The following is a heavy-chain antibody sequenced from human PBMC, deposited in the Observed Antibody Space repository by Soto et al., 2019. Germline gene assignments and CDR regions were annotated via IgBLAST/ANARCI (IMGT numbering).Heavy chain of an antibody. CDR1: GFTVSSNY. Sequence: GGSLRLSCAASGFTVSSNYMSWVRQAPGKGLEWVSVIYSGGSTYYADSVKGRFTISRDNSKNTLYLQMNSLRAEDTAVYYCARVPYGDYAVTPIPYYYYMDVWGKGTTVTVSS. D-gene: IGHD4-17*01. CDR3: ARVPYGDYAVTPIPYYYYMDV. V-gene: IGHV3-66*01. J-gene: IGHJ6*03. CDR2: IYSGGST.